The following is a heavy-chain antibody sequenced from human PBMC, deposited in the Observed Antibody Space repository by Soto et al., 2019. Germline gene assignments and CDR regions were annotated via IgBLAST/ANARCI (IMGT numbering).Heavy chain of an antibody. CDR2: IYYSGRT. Sequence: SETLSLTCTVSGGSISSYNWSWMGQQPRRGLVWMAYIYYSGRTNYNPSLKSRATISVDTSKNQFSLKLSSVTAADTAVYYCARDSGLYSSGWYDVHYYGIDVWGQGTTGTVSS. V-gene: IGHV4-59*01. J-gene: IGHJ6*02. CDR3: ARDSGLYSSGWYDVHYYGIDV. D-gene: IGHD6-19*01. CDR1: GGSISSYN.